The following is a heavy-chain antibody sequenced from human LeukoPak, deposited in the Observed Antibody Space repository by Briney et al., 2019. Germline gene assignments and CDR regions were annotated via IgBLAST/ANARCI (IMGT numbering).Heavy chain of an antibody. CDR1: GYTFTSYD. Sequence: ASVKVSCKASGYTFTSYDLNWVRQATGQGLEWMAWMNPNSGNTGYAQKFQGRITLTRNTSINTAYMEVSSLGSEDTAVYYCARGSTNWGLHYFDYWGQGTLVTVSS. CDR2: MNPNSGNT. J-gene: IGHJ4*02. D-gene: IGHD7-27*01. CDR3: ARGSTNWGLHYFDY. V-gene: IGHV1-8*01.